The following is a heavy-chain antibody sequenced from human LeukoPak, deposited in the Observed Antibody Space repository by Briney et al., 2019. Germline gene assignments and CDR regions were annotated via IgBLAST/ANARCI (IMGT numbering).Heavy chain of an antibody. CDR2: ICGSGGST. V-gene: IGHV3-23*01. Sequence: GGSLRLSCAASGFTFGSYAMYSVRQAPGKGLEWVSGICGSGGSTFYADSAKGRFTISRDNTENTVYLQMNSLRADDTAVYYCAKTTAGYSSGRYPGWPVDYWGQGTLVTVSS. CDR1: GFTFGSYA. J-gene: IGHJ4*02. D-gene: IGHD6-19*01. CDR3: AKTTAGYSSGRYPGWPVDY.